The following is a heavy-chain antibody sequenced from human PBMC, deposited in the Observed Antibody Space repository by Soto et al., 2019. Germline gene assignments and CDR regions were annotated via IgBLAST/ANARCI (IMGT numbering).Heavy chain of an antibody. CDR1: GFTFSNYA. CDR3: AKDPLWYDSDWYPPPGFDP. Sequence: EVQLLESGGGFVQPGGYMRLSCAASGFTFSNYAMRWVRQAPGKGLEWVSAITAYGDSTHYADSVKGRFTISRDSPKNSLYLQMDRLRAEDTAVYYCAKDPLWYDSDWYPPPGFDPWGQVTLVTGSS. V-gene: IGHV3-23*01. J-gene: IGHJ5*02. D-gene: IGHD6-19*01. CDR2: ITAYGDST.